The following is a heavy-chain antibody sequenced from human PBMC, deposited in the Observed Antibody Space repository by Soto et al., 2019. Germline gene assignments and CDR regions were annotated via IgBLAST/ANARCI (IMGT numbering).Heavy chain of an antibody. CDR2: IYYSGST. Sequence: SETLSLTCTVSGGSISGSSYYWGWIRQPPGKGLEWIGSIYYSGSTYYNPSLKSRVTISVDTSKNQFSLKLSSVTAADTAVYYCARAGSYYDILPHLSSNYGMDVWGQGTTVTVSS. J-gene: IGHJ6*02. CDR1: GGSISGSSYY. CDR3: ARAGSYYDILPHLSSNYGMDV. V-gene: IGHV4-39*01. D-gene: IGHD3-9*01.